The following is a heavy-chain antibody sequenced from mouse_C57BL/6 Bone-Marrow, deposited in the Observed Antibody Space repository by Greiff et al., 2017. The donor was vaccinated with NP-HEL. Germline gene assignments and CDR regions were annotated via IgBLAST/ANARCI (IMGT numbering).Heavy chain of an antibody. CDR1: GFTFSSYA. V-gene: IGHV5-4*01. CDR2: ISDGGSYT. D-gene: IGHD1-1*01. J-gene: IGHJ1*03. Sequence: EVQGVESGGGLVKPGGSLKLSCAASGFTFSSYAMSWVRQTPEKRLEWVATISDGGSYTYYPDNVKGRFTISRDNAKNNLYLQMSHLKSEDTAMYYCARIFYGGYFDVWGTGTTVTVSS. CDR3: ARIFYGGYFDV.